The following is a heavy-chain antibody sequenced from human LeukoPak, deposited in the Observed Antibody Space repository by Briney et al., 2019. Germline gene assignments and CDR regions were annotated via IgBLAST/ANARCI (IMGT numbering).Heavy chain of an antibody. Sequence: GGSLRLSCAASGFTYSSYGMHWVRQAPGKGLEWVAFIRYDGSNKYYADSVKGRFTISRDNSKNTLYLQMNSLRAEDTAVYYCAGGRFDVAPAGPGLGIWGQGTLVTVSS. V-gene: IGHV3-30*02. CDR3: AGGRFDVAPAGPGLGI. CDR2: IRYDGSNK. CDR1: GFTYSSYG. J-gene: IGHJ3*02. D-gene: IGHD6-13*01.